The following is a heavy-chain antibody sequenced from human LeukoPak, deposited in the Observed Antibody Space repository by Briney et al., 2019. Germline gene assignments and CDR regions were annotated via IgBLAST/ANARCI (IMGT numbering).Heavy chain of an antibody. CDR3: ARGYYGVRIVATLSSYYYGMDV. V-gene: IGHV1-69*13. CDR1: GGTFSSYA. D-gene: IGHD5-12*01. CDR2: IIPILGTA. Sequence: GASVKVSCKASGGTFSSYAISWVRQPPGQGLEGMGGIIPILGTANYAQKFQGRVTNTADESTSTAYMELSSLRSEDTAVYYCARGYYGVRIVATLSSYYYGMDVWGKGTTVTVSS. J-gene: IGHJ6*04.